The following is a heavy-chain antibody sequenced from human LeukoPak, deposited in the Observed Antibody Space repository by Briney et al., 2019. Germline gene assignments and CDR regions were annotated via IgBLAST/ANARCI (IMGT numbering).Heavy chain of an antibody. Sequence: SETLSLTCAVSGYSISSGYYWGWIRQAPGKGLEWIGSIYHSGSTYYNPSLKSRVTVSVDTSKNQFSLKLSSVTAADTAVYYCASLEYYYDSSGYYFRYWGQGTLVTVSS. J-gene: IGHJ4*02. CDR2: IYHSGST. V-gene: IGHV4-38-2*01. D-gene: IGHD3-22*01. CDR3: ASLEYYYDSSGYYFRY. CDR1: GYSISSGYY.